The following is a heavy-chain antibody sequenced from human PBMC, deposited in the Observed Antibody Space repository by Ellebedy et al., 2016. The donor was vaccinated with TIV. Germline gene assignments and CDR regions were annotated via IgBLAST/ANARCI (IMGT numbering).Heavy chain of an antibody. Sequence: GGSLRLXXAASGFTFSDYYMSWIRQAPGKGLEWVPYISSSGSTIYYADSVKGRFTISRDNAKNSLYLQMNSLRAEDTAVYYCARSPYSSGWYVWFDPWGQGTLVTVSS. CDR3: ARSPYSSGWYVWFDP. J-gene: IGHJ5*02. D-gene: IGHD6-19*01. CDR2: ISSSGSTI. V-gene: IGHV3-11*01. CDR1: GFTFSDYY.